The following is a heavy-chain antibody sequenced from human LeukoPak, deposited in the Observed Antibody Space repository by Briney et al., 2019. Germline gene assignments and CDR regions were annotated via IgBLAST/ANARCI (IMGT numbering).Heavy chain of an antibody. J-gene: IGHJ4*02. CDR1: GGSISSGSYS. CDR2: IYHSGST. CDR3: AREDSYGPFDY. D-gene: IGHD5-18*01. V-gene: IGHV4-30-2*01. Sequence: PSQTLSLTCAVSGGSISSGSYSWSWIRQPPGKGLEWIGYIYHSGSTYYNPSLKSRVTISVDRSKNQFSLKLSSVTAADTAVYYCAREDSYGPFDYWGQGTLVTVSS.